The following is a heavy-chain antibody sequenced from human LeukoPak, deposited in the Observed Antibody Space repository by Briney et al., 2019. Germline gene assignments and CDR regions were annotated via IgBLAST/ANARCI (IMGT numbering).Heavy chain of an antibody. D-gene: IGHD3-3*01. Sequence: GGSLRLSCAASGFTFSSYEMNWVRQAPGKGLEWVSYISSSGSTIYYADPVKGRFTISRDNAKNSLYLQMNSLRVEDTALYYCARFFGVLERPFDYWGQGTLVTVSS. V-gene: IGHV3-48*03. CDR1: GFTFSSYE. CDR2: ISSSGSTI. J-gene: IGHJ4*02. CDR3: ARFFGVLERPFDY.